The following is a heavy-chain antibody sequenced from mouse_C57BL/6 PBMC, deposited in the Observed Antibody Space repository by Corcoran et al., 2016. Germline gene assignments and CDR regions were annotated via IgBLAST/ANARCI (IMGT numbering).Heavy chain of an antibody. CDR3: ARGGYDYDPFAY. CDR2: ISYDGSN. CDR1: GYSITSGYY. V-gene: IGHV3-6*01. D-gene: IGHD2-4*01. Sequence: DVQLQESGPGLVKPSQSLSLTCSVTGYSITSGYYWNWIRQFPGNKLEWMGYISYDGSNNYNPSLKNRISITRDTSKNQFFLKLNSVTTEDTATYYCARGGYDYDPFAYWGQGTLVTVSA. J-gene: IGHJ3*01.